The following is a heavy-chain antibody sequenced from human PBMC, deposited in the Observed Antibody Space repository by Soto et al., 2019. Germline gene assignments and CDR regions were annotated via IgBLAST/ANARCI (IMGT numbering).Heavy chain of an antibody. J-gene: IGHJ4*02. CDR2: ISGSGGST. Sequence: EVQLLESGGGLVQPGGSLRLSCAASGFTFSSYTMSWVRQAPGKGLEWVSAISGSGGSTYYADSAKGRFTISRDNSKNTLYRQMNSMGAEDTAVYYCTKDGYSNDWDPIDYWGQGTLVTVPS. D-gene: IGHD5-12*01. CDR1: GFTFSSYT. V-gene: IGHV3-23*01. CDR3: TKDGYSNDWDPIDY.